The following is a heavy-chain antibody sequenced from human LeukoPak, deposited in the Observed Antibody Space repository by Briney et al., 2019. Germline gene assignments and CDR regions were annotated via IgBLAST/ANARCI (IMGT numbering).Heavy chain of an antibody. Sequence: GGSLRLSCAASGFTFSIYAMSWVRQAPGKGLEYVSAIISNGESTYYSDSVKDRFTISRDNSKNTLYLQMSSLRPEDTAVYYCVKSASTWYLFDYWGQGTLVTVSS. J-gene: IGHJ4*02. V-gene: IGHV3-64*03. CDR3: VKSASTWYLFDY. CDR1: GFTFSIYA. CDR2: IISNGEST. D-gene: IGHD6-13*01.